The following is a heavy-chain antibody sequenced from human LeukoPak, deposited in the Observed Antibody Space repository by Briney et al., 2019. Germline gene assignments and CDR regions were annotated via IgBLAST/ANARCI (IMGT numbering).Heavy chain of an antibody. CDR2: IYYSGST. J-gene: IGHJ5*02. D-gene: IGHD2-21*02. V-gene: IGHV4-59*01. Sequence: SETLFLTCTVSGASISSYYWSWIRQPPGKGLEWIGYIYYSGSTNYNPSLKSRVPISVDTAKNHFSLKLGSVTAADTAVYYCARLRGGDYSSYNWFDPWGQGTLVTVSS. CDR1: GASISSYY. CDR3: ARLRGGDYSSYNWFDP.